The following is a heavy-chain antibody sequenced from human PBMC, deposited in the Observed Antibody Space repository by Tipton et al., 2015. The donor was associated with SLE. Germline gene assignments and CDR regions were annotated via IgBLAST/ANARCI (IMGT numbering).Heavy chain of an antibody. V-gene: IGHV4-28*03. CDR1: GYSISNSNW. D-gene: IGHD2-15*01. CDR2: IYYSGST. J-gene: IGHJ2*01. CDR3: ARDRYCGAGSCFDWYFDL. Sequence: TLSLTCAVSGYSISNSNWWAWIRQPPGKGLEWIGYIYYSGSTFYNPSLKNRVTMSVDTSKNQFSLKLSSVTAADTAVYYCARDRYCGAGSCFDWYFDLWGRGPLVTVSS.